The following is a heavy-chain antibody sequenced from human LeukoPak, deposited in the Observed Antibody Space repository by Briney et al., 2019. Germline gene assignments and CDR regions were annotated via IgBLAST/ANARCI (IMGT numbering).Heavy chain of an antibody. CDR2: ISSSGSNI. J-gene: IGHJ6*02. V-gene: IGHV3-11*01. CDR1: GFTISDYY. D-gene: IGHD6-19*01. CDR3: ARFLLAVAGTATSYYYYGMDV. Sequence: GGSLRLSCAASGFTISDYYMSWIRQAPGKGLVWVSYISSSGSNIYYADSVKGRITISRDKAKNSLYLQMNSLRAEDTAVYYCARFLLAVAGTATSYYYYGMDVWGQGTTVTVSS.